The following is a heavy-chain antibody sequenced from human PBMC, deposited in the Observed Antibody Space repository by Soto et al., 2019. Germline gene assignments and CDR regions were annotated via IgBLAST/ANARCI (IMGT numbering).Heavy chain of an antibody. D-gene: IGHD3-10*01. CDR3: ARVRFGGGGYAMDV. J-gene: IGHJ6*02. CDR1: GVTFSDCY. CDR2: ISSSGTSI. Sequence: QVQLVESGGGLVKPGGSLRLSCAVSGVTFSDCYMNWIRQAPGKGLEWVSYISSSGTSINYAGSVKGRFTISRDNPKNSRYLQMNSLRAEDAAMYYCARVRFGGGGYAMDVWGQGTTVTVSS. V-gene: IGHV3-11*01.